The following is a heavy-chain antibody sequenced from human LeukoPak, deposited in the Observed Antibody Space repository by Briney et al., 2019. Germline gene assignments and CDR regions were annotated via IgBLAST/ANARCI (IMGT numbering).Heavy chain of an antibody. J-gene: IGHJ5*02. CDR3: ARQIRGVYYYGFDP. Sequence: PSETLSLTCTVSGGSISSYYWSWIRQPPGKGLEWIGYIYTSGSTNYNPSLKSRVTISADTSKNQFSLKLSSVTAADTAVYYCARQIRGVYYYGFDPWGQGTLVTVSS. V-gene: IGHV4-4*09. D-gene: IGHD3-10*01. CDR1: GGSISSYY. CDR2: IYTSGST.